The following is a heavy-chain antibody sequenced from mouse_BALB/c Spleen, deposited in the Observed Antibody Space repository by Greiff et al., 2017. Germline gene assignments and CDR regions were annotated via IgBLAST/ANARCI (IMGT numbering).Heavy chain of an antibody. CDR3: ARTPNYYGGSDGHWYFDV. CDR1: GYTFTSYW. CDR2: INPSTGYT. D-gene: IGHD1-1*01. Sequence: QVQLQQSGAELAKPGASVKMSCKASGYTFTSYWMHWVKQRPGQGLEWIGYINPSTGYTEYNQKFKDKATLTANKSSSTAYMQLSSLTSEDSAVYYCARTPNYYGGSDGHWYFDVWGAGTTVTVSS. J-gene: IGHJ1*01. V-gene: IGHV1-7*01.